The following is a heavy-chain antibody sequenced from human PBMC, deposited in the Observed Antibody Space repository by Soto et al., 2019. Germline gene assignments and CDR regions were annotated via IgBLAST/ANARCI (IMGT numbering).Heavy chain of an antibody. V-gene: IGHV5-51*01. D-gene: IGHD3-22*01. CDR2: MYPDDSDI. CDR1: GYSFSFYW. Sequence: GESLKISCKASGYSFSFYWIGWVRQMPGKGLEWMAIMYPDDSDIRYSPSFEAHVTISADKSTSTAFLQWSSLKASDAAMYYCATAYVYDFENSNYYRDAFDIWGQGTLVTVSS. CDR3: ATAYVYDFENSNYYRDAFDI. J-gene: IGHJ3*02.